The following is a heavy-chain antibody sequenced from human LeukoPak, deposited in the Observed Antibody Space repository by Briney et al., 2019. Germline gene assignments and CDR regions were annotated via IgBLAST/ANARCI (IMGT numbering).Heavy chain of an antibody. Sequence: GGSLRLSCAASGFTFSSYGMHWVRQAPGKGLEWVAVIWYDGSNKYYADSVKGRFTISRDNAKNSLYLQMNSLRAEDTAVYYCARDSRSSSWYRFYYFDYWGQGTLVTVSS. CDR3: ARDSRSSSWYRFYYFDY. V-gene: IGHV3-33*01. CDR1: GFTFSSYG. J-gene: IGHJ4*02. CDR2: IWYDGSNK. D-gene: IGHD6-13*01.